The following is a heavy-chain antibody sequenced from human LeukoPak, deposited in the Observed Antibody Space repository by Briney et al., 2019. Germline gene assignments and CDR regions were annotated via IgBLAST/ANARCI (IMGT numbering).Heavy chain of an antibody. J-gene: IGHJ6*02. CDR3: ARAVVVPADTFYYYYGMDV. CDR2: ISTDGSNM. V-gene: IGHV3-74*03. CDR1: GFTFSNAS. Sequence: GGSLRLSCAASGFTFSNASMSWVRQAPGKGLVWVSRISTDGSNMTYADSVKGRFTISRDNAKNTLYLQMNSLRAEDTAVYYCARAVVVPADTFYYYYGMDVWGQGTTVTVSS. D-gene: IGHD2-2*01.